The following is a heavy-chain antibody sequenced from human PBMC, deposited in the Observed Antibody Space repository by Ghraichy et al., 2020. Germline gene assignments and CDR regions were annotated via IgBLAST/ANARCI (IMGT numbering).Heavy chain of an antibody. CDR1: GGSFSGYY. Sequence: SETLSLTCAVYGGSFSGYYWSWIRQPPGKGLEWIGEINHSGSTNYNPSLKSRVTISVDTSKNQFSLKLSSVTAADTAVYYCARGQSPKLRFLEWLLYPLFDYWGQGTLVTVSS. J-gene: IGHJ4*02. CDR2: INHSGST. V-gene: IGHV4-34*01. D-gene: IGHD3-3*01. CDR3: ARGQSPKLRFLEWLLYPLFDY.